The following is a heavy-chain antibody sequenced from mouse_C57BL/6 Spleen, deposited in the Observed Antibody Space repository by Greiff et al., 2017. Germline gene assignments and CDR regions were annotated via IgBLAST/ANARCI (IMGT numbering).Heavy chain of an antibody. CDR2: IDPSDSDT. J-gene: IGHJ4*01. Sequence: QVQLQQPGAELVRPGSSVKLSCKASGYTFTSYWMHWVKQRPIQGLEWIGNIDPSDSDTHYNQKFKDKATLTVDKSSSTAYMQLSSLTSEDSAVYYCATPSRFYDGDYYAMDDWGKGTSVTVSS. CDR1: GYTFTSYW. CDR3: ATPSRFYDGDYYAMDD. V-gene: IGHV1-52*01. D-gene: IGHD2-3*01.